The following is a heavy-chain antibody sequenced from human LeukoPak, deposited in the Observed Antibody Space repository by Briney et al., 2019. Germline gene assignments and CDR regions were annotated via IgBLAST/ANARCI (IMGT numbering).Heavy chain of an antibody. CDR3: AKGSGYDSSGYHDY. V-gene: IGHV3-9*01. D-gene: IGHD3-22*01. J-gene: IGHJ4*02. Sequence: GRSLRLSCAASGFTFDDYAMHWVRQAPGKGLEWVSGISWNSGSIGYADSVKGRFTTSRDNAKNSLYLQMNSLRAEDTALYYCAKGSGYDSSGYHDYWGQGTLVTVSS. CDR2: ISWNSGSI. CDR1: GFTFDDYA.